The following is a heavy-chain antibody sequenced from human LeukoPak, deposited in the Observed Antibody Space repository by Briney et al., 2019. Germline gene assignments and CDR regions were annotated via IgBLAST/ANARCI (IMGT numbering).Heavy chain of an antibody. J-gene: IGHJ5*02. CDR2: IYYSGNT. D-gene: IGHD1-26*01. CDR1: GGSISSSNYY. CDR3: ARDNSVGDNAWWFDP. Sequence: SETLSLTCTVSGGSISSSNYYWGWIRQPPGKGLEWIGSIYYSGNTYYNPSLKSRVTISVDTSKNQFSLKLSSVTAADTAVYYCARDNSVGDNAWWFDPWGQGTLVTVSS. V-gene: IGHV4-39*07.